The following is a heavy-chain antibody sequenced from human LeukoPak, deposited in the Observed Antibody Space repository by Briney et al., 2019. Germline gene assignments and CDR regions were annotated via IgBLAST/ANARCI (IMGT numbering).Heavy chain of an antibody. J-gene: IGHJ4*02. V-gene: IGHV4-38-2*02. D-gene: IGHD1-1*01. CDR1: GFSISSGYY. Sequence: SETLSLTCVVSGFSISSGYYWGWIRPPPGKGLEWIANIHVSGTTFYNSSLNSRVAISSDTSKNQFSLKLSSVTAADTAVYFCAREAERRIVNWGRGTLVTVSS. CDR3: AREAERRIVN. CDR2: IHVSGTT.